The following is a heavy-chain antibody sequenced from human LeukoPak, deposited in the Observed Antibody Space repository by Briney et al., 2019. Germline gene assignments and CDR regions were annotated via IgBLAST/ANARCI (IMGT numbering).Heavy chain of an antibody. CDR2: IIPIFGTA. D-gene: IGHD6-13*01. CDR1: GYTFTSYG. CDR3: ARDRISSSWPHLDY. J-gene: IGHJ4*02. Sequence: SVKVSCKASGYTFTSYGISWVRQAPGQGLEWMGRIIPIFGTANYAQKFQGRVTITTDESTSAAYMELSSLRSEDTAVYYCARDRISSSWPHLDYWGQGTLVTVSS. V-gene: IGHV1-69*05.